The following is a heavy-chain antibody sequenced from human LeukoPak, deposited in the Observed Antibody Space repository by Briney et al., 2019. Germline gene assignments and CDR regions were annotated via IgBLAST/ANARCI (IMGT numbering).Heavy chain of an antibody. CDR2: ISYDGSNK. J-gene: IGHJ3*02. CDR3: AKDGSSNAFDI. Sequence: PGGSLRLSCAASGFTFSSYGMHWVRQAPGEGLEWVAVISYDGSNKYYADSVKGRFTISRDNSKNTLYLQMNSLRAEDTAVYYCAKDGSSNAFDIWGQGTMVTVSS. CDR1: GFTFSSYG. D-gene: IGHD2-15*01. V-gene: IGHV3-30*18.